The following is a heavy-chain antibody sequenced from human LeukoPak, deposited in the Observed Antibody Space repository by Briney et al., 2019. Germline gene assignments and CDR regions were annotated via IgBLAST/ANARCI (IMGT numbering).Heavy chain of an antibody. CDR1: GGSFSGYY. J-gene: IGHJ6*02. CDR3: ARDGGTTIGELYYYYGMDV. V-gene: IGHV4-34*01. Sequence: PSETLSLTCAVYGGSFSGYYWSWIRQPPGKGLEWIGEISHSGSTNYNPSLKSRVTISVDTSKNQFSLKLTSVTAADTAVYYCARDGGTTIGELYYYYGMDVWGQGTTVTVSS. D-gene: IGHD1-1*01. CDR2: ISHSGST.